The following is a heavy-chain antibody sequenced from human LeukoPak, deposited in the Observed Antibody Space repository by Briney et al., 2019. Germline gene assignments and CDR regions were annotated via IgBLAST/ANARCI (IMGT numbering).Heavy chain of an antibody. CDR2: IYRSGGT. D-gene: IGHD4-17*01. CDR1: GYSISSGYY. V-gene: IGHV4-38-2*01. Sequence: SETLSLTCAVSGYSISSGYYWGWIRQSPGKGLEWIGSIYRSGGTYYNPSLKSRVTISLDTSKNQYSLKLTSVTAADTAVYYCASTTVRSGYWGQGTLVTVSS. J-gene: IGHJ4*02. CDR3: ASTTVRSGY.